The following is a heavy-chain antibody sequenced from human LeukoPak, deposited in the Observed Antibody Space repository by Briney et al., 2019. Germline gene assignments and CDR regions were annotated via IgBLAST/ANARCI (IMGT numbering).Heavy chain of an antibody. V-gene: IGHV3-66*01. J-gene: IGHJ4*02. CDR1: GFNVSSNY. CDR2: IYSGGNS. D-gene: IGHD3-22*01. Sequence: GGSLRLSCAASGFNVSSNYMSWVRQAPGKGLEWVSVIYSGGNSYYADSVQGRFTISRDNAKNSLYLQMDSLRVEDTAVYYCAKRADSSAHSFDYWGQGTLVTVSS. CDR3: AKRADSSAHSFDY.